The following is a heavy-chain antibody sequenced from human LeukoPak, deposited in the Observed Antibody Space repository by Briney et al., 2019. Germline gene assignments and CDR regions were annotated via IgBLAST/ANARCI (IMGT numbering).Heavy chain of an antibody. D-gene: IGHD1-26*01. CDR3: ARLPPPSGSYPDY. CDR1: GFTFSGSV. J-gene: IGHJ4*02. V-gene: IGHV3-73*01. Sequence: PGGSLRLSCAASGFTFSGSVMHWVRQASGKGLEWVGRIRSKANSYATAYAASVKGRFTISRDDSKNTAYLQMNSLKTEDTAMYYCARLPPPSGSYPDYWGQGTLVTVSS. CDR2: IRSKANSYAT.